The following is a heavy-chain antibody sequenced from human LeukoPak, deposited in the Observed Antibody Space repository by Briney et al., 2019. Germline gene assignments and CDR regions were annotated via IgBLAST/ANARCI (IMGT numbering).Heavy chain of an antibody. CDR1: GGSISNENW. CDR2: IHYRGGT. Sequence: PSGTLSLTCAVSGGSISNENWWSWVRQPPGKGLEWIGEIHYRGGTNYNPSLRSRVTLSVDTSKNQFSLKMTSVTAADTAVYYCATPNDAFNIWGQGTMVTVSS. CDR3: ATPNDAFNI. J-gene: IGHJ3*02. V-gene: IGHV4-4*02.